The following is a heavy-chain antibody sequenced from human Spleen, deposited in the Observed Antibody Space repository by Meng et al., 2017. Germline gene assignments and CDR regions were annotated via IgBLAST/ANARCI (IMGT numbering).Heavy chain of an antibody. Sequence: GGSLRLSCAASGFTFSSYEMNWVRQAPGKGLEWVSYITSSGSAIYYANSVKGRFTISRDNAKNALFLQMNSLRAEDTAVYYCATSPDTAVVTWSIDYWGRGTLVTVSS. D-gene: IGHD5-18*01. V-gene: IGHV3-48*03. CDR1: GFTFSSYE. CDR2: ITSSGSAI. J-gene: IGHJ4*02. CDR3: ATSPDTAVVTWSIDY.